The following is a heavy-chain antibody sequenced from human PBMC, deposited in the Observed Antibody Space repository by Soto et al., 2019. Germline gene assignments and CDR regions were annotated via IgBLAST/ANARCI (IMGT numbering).Heavy chain of an antibody. CDR1: GGSLTSGTYS. CDR3: ARGREFDS. J-gene: IGHJ4*02. V-gene: IGHV4-30-2*01. CDR2: IFPSATT. Sequence: QLQLRESGSRLVKPSQTLSLTCAVSGGSLTSGTYSWNWIRQPPGKGLEWIGYIFPSATTYYNPSLKSRVSISIDVSKNQFSLNLRSLTAADTAVYYCARGREFDSWGQGTLVTVSS.